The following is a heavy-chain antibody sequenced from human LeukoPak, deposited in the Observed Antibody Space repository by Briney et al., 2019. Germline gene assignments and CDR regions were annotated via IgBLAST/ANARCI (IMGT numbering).Heavy chain of an antibody. D-gene: IGHD3-22*01. CDR2: IYYSGST. Sequence: PSETLSLTCTVSGGSISSGGYYWSWIRQHLGKGLEWIGYIYYSGSTYYNPSLKSRVTISVDTSKNQFSLKLSSVTAADTAVYYCARGYYYDSSGYYSRSYYFDYWGQGTLVTVSS. CDR1: GGSISSGGYY. V-gene: IGHV4-31*03. J-gene: IGHJ4*02. CDR3: ARGYYYDSSGYYSRSYYFDY.